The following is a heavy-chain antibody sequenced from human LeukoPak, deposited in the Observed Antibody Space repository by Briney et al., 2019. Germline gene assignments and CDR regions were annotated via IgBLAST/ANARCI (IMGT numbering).Heavy chain of an antibody. CDR3: ARGWAGGYCSSTSCSPFDY. J-gene: IGHJ4*02. D-gene: IGHD2-2*01. CDR2: ISSSSSTI. Sequence: PGGSLRLSCADSGFTFSSYAMSWVRQAPGKGLEWVSYISSSSSTIYYADSVKGRFTISRDNAKNSLYLQMNSLRAEDTAVYYCARGWAGGYCSSTSCSPFDYWGQGTLVTVSS. V-gene: IGHV3-48*01. CDR1: GFTFSSYA.